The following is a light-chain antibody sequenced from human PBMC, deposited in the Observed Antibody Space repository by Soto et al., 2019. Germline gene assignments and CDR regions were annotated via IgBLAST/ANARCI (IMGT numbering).Light chain of an antibody. CDR1: SSDVGSYDY. J-gene: IGLJ3*02. CDR2: EVT. V-gene: IGLV2-14*01. CDR3: SSYTTISTWV. Sequence: QSALTQPASVSGSPGQSITISCTGTSSDVGSYDYVSWYQQHPGKAPKLIIYEVTNRPSGVSNRFLGSKSDNTASLTISGLQSEDEADYYCSSYTTISTWVLGGGTKLTVL.